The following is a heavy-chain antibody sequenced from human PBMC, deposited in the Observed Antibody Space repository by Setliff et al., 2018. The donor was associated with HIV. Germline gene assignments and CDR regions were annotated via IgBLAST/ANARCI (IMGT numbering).Heavy chain of an antibody. CDR1: GASITSHY. Sequence: SETLSLTCTVSGASITSHYWSWIRQSPGRELEWIGYIYSTGSPNYNPSLQSRVSISMDASKNKFSLKVTSVTSADTAVYYCAKGAGFYGDYTFDYWGQGNLVTVSS. CDR2: IYSTGSP. D-gene: IGHD4-17*01. CDR3: AKGAGFYGDYTFDY. V-gene: IGHV4-59*11. J-gene: IGHJ4*02.